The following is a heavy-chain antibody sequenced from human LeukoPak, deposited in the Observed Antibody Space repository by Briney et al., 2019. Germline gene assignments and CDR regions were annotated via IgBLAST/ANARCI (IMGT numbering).Heavy chain of an antibody. CDR1: GFTFDDYG. V-gene: IGHV3-20*04. D-gene: IGHD2-21*02. CDR2: INWNGGST. J-gene: IGHJ5*02. CDR3: ARGTLKGDHASRFDP. Sequence: GGSLRLSCAASGFTFDDYGMSWVRQAPGKGLEWVSGINWNGGSTGYADSVKGRFTISRDNAKNSLYLQMNSLRAEDTAVYYCARGTLKGDHASRFDPWGQGTLVTVSS.